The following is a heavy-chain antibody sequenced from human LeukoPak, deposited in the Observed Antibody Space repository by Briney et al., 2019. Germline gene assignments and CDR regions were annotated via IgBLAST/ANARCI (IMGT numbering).Heavy chain of an antibody. Sequence: GGSLRLSCAASGFTFSNYWMSWVRQAPGKGLEWVANINQDSSEKYYVDSVKGRFTISRDNAKNTLYLQMNSLRAEDTAVYYCARGGGYSYGSFDYWGQGTLVTVSS. V-gene: IGHV3-7*01. CDR2: INQDSSEK. CDR3: ARGGGYSYGSFDY. J-gene: IGHJ4*02. D-gene: IGHD5-18*01. CDR1: GFTFSNYW.